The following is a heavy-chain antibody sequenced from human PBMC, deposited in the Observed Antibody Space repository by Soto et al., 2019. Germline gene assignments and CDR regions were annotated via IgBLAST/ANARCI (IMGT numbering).Heavy chain of an antibody. CDR1: GGSITNYL. D-gene: IGHD3-10*01. V-gene: IGHV4-59*01. Sequence: PSETLSLTCTVSGGSITNYLWSWIRQSPGKGLEWIGYIYYSGTTNYNPSLMSRVTISVDTSKNHFSLKLTSVTAADTAVYYCARVYGSGSLTNWFDPWGRGTLVTVSP. CDR2: IYYSGTT. J-gene: IGHJ5*02. CDR3: ARVYGSGSLTNWFDP.